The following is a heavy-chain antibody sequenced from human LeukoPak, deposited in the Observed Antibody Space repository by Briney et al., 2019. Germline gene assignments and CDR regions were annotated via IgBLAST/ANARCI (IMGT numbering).Heavy chain of an antibody. CDR3: ARDRGRFLEWLPSHYGMDV. J-gene: IGHJ6*02. D-gene: IGHD3-3*01. Sequence: GGSLRLSCAASGFTFSSYAMSWVRQAPGKGLEWVSSISSSSSYIYYADSVKGRFTISRDNAKNSLYPQMNSLRAEDTAVYYCARDRGRFLEWLPSHYGMDVWGQGTTVTVSS. V-gene: IGHV3-21*01. CDR2: ISSSSSYI. CDR1: GFTFSSYA.